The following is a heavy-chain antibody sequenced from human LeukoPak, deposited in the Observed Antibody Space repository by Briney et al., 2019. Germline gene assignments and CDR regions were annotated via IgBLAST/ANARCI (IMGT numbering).Heavy chain of an antibody. D-gene: IGHD7-27*01. CDR2: IYYSGST. V-gene: IGHV4-39*07. CDR1: GGSISSSSYY. J-gene: IGHJ3*02. CDR3: ARPRDLTADAFDI. Sequence: SETLSLTCTVSGGSISSSSYYWGWIRQPPGKGLEWIGSIYYSGSTYYNPSLKSRVTISVDTSKNQFSLELSSVTAADTAVYYCARPRDLTADAFDIWGQGTMVTVSS.